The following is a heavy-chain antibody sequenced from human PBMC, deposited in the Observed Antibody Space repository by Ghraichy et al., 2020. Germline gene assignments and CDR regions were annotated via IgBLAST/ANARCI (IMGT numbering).Heavy chain of an antibody. J-gene: IGHJ4*02. CDR2: ISKSGDST. Sequence: GESLNISCAASGFTFPNFAMNWVRQAPGKGLEWVSGISKSGDSTNYADSVKGRFTISRDNSKNTLYLQMNSLRAEDTAIYYCAFRPLAGCSSPGCYLYFDYWGQGTLVTVSS. V-gene: IGHV3-23*01. CDR1: GFTFPNFA. CDR3: AFRPLAGCSSPGCYLYFDY. D-gene: IGHD2-2*01.